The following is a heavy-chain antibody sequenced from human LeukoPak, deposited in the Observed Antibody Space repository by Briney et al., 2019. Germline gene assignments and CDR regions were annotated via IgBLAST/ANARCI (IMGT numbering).Heavy chain of an antibody. CDR3: ARDNTLRYFDY. V-gene: IGHV4-59*01. D-gene: IGHD3-9*01. CDR1: GGSISSYY. J-gene: IGHJ4*02. Sequence: KPSETLSLTCTVSGGSISSYYWSWIRQPPGKGLERIWYIYYGGSTNYNPSLKSRVTISVDTSKNQFSLKLSSVTAADTAVYYCARDNTLRYFDYWGQGTLVTVSS. CDR2: IYYGGST.